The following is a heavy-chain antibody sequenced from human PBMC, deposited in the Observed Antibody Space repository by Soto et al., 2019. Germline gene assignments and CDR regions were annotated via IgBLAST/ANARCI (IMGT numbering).Heavy chain of an antibody. CDR1: GVSVNSGNYY. CDR3: ARGGVDYYDSSGYYFSPYYFDY. CDR2: IYHSGST. D-gene: IGHD3-22*01. Sequence: PSETLSLTCTVSGVSVNSGNYYWSWIRQTPGKGLEWIGYIYHSGSTYYNPSLKSRVTISVDRSKNQFSLKLSSVTAADTAVYYCARGGVDYYDSSGYYFSPYYFDYWGQGTLVTVSS. J-gene: IGHJ4*02. V-gene: IGHV4-30-2*01.